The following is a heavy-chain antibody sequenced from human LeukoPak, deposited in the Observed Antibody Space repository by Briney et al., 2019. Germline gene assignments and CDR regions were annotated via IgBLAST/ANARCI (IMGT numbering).Heavy chain of an antibody. CDR3: ARARSRWGYCSSTSCYSHFDY. CDR2: ISAHNGNT. D-gene: IGHD2-2*01. Sequence: GASVKVSCKASGYTFTSYGISWVRQAPGQGLEWMGWISAHNGNTNYAQKLQGRVTMITDTSTSTAYMELRSLRSDDTAVYYCARARSRWGYCSSTSCYSHFDYWGQGTLVTVSS. J-gene: IGHJ4*02. V-gene: IGHV1-18*04. CDR1: GYTFTSYG.